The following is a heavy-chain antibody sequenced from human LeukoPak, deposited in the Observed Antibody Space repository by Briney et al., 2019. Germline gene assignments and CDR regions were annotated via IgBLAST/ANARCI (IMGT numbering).Heavy chain of an antibody. CDR2: ISGSGGST. J-gene: IGHJ4*02. CDR3: AELRLGELSLPYYFDY. CDR1: GFTFSSYA. Sequence: PGGSLRLSCAASGFTFSSYAMSWVLQAPGKGLEWVSAISGSGGSTYYADSVKGRFTISRDNSKNTLYLQMNSLRAEDTAVYYCAELRLGELSLPYYFDYWGQGTLVTVSS. V-gene: IGHV3-23*01. D-gene: IGHD3-16*02.